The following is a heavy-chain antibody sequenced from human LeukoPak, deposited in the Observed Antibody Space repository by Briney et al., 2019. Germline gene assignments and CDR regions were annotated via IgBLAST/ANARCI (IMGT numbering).Heavy chain of an antibody. CDR1: GGSFSGYY. CDR3: ARRSYSYATAGWFDP. J-gene: IGHJ5*02. CDR2: INHSGST. Sequence: PSETLSLTCAVYGGSFSGYYWNWIRQPPGKGLEWIGEINHSGSTNYNPSLKSRVTISVDTPKNQFSLKLSSVTAADTAVFYCARRSYSYATAGWFDPWGQGTLVTVSS. V-gene: IGHV4-34*01. D-gene: IGHD5-18*01.